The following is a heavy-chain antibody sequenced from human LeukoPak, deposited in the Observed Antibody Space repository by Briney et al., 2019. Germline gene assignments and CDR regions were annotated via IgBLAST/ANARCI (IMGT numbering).Heavy chain of an antibody. J-gene: IGHJ4*02. CDR1: GYSFTSYW. CDR3: ARATVQYCSSTSCSTHRYFDY. D-gene: IGHD2-2*02. CDR2: IYPGDSDT. Sequence: GESRKISCKGSGYSFTSYWIGWVRQMPGKGLEWMGIIYPGDSDTRYSPSFQGQVTISADKSISTAYLQWRSLKASDTAMYYCARATVQYCSSTSCSTHRYFDYWGQGTLVTVSS. V-gene: IGHV5-51*01.